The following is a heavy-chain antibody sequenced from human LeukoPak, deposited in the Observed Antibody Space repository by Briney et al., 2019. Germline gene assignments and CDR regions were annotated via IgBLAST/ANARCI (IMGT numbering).Heavy chain of an antibody. D-gene: IGHD6-13*01. Sequence: AETLSLTCTVSGGSINISYWSWIRQPPGKGLEWIGYIHYRGSTNYNPSLKSRVTISVDTSKNQYSLKLSSVTAADTAVYYCARSGVFTGYDAFDIWGQGTRVTVSS. CDR3: ARSGVFTGYDAFDI. CDR2: IHYRGST. CDR1: GGSINISY. V-gene: IGHV4-59*08. J-gene: IGHJ3*02.